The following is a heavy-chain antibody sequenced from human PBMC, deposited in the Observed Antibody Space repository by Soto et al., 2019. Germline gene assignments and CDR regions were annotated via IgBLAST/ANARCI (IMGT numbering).Heavy chain of an antibody. D-gene: IGHD1-26*01. J-gene: IGHJ4*02. CDR2: ISDSADRI. CDR1: GFSFSSNS. CDR3: AILAHGKFDY. Sequence: GGSLRLSCKASGFSFSSNSMGWLRQAPGKGLDWVSSISDSADRIYYADSVRGRFTFPRDNSKNMMYLQMNSLRGEDTAVYYSAILAHGKFDYWGRGALVTVSS. V-gene: IGHV3-23*01.